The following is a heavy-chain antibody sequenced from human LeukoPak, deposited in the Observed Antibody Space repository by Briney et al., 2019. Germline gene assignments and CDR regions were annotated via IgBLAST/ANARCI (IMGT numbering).Heavy chain of an antibody. CDR2: ISSSSSYI. J-gene: IGHJ4*02. V-gene: IGHV3-21*01. D-gene: IGHD2-2*01. CDR1: GFTFSSYS. Sequence: GGSLRLSCAASGFTFSSYSMNWVRQAPGKGLEWVSSISSSSSYIYYANSVKGRFTISRDNAKNSLYLQMNSLRAEDTAVYYCARDGVVGYCSSTSCHPSDYWGQGTLVTV. CDR3: ARDGVVGYCSSTSCHPSDY.